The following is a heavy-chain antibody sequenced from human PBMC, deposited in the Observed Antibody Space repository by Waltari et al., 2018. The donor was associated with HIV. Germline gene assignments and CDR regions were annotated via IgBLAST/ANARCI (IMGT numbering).Heavy chain of an antibody. D-gene: IGHD3-9*01. CDR1: GCTFISYG. J-gene: IGHJ4*02. CDR3: AKDRQKIGYYDILTGYLDY. V-gene: IGHV3-30*18. Sequence: QVQLVESGGGVVQPRRSLRLYCAASGCTFISYGLPWVRLAPGKGLEWVAVISYDGSNKYYADSVKGRFTISRDNSKNTLYLQMNSLRAEDTAVYYCAKDRQKIGYYDILTGYLDYWGQGTLVTVSS. CDR2: ISYDGSNK.